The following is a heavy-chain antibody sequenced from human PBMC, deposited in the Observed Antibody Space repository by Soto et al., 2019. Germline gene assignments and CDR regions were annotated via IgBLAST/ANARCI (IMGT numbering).Heavy chain of an antibody. CDR2: IYYSGST. J-gene: IGHJ4*02. CDR1: GGSIGSYY. D-gene: IGHD3-9*01. Sequence: SETLSLTCTVSGGSIGSYYWSWIRQPPGKGLEWIGYIYYSGSTNYSPSLKSRLTMSVDTSKNQFSLKLSSVIAADTAMYYCARVGERLRYIDWLYYFDYWGQGTLVTVSS. V-gene: IGHV4-59*01. CDR3: ARVGERLRYIDWLYYFDY.